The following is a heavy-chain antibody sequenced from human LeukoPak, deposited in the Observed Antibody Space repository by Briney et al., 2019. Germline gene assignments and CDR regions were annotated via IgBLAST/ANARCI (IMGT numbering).Heavy chain of an antibody. Sequence: QPSETLSLTCTVSGGSISSYYWSWIRQPPGKGLEWIGYIYYSGSTNYNPSLKSRVTISVDTSKNQFSLKLSSVTAADTAVYYCARDPLISSGYYSITKPFVFDIWGQGTMVTVSS. CDR1: GGSISSYY. CDR2: IYYSGST. J-gene: IGHJ3*02. V-gene: IGHV4-59*12. CDR3: ARDPLISSGYYSITKPFVFDI. D-gene: IGHD3-22*01.